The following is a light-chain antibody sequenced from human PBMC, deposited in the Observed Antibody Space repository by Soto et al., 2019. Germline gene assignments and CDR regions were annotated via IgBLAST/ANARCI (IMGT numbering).Light chain of an antibody. Sequence: NFMLTQPHSVSESPGETVTISCTRSSGSIDSDYVQWYQQRPGRAPTTVIYVDDERPSGVPDRFSGSLDRSSNSASLTISGLRTEDEADYFCQSYDTSTVVFGGGTKLTVL. J-gene: IGLJ2*01. CDR1: SGSIDSDY. CDR3: QSYDTSTVV. V-gene: IGLV6-57*04. CDR2: VDD.